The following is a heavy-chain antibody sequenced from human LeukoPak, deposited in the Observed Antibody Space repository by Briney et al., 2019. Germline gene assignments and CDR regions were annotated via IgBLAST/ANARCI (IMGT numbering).Heavy chain of an antibody. CDR1: GFTFGDYA. Sequence: GGSLRLSCTASGFTFGDYAMSWVRQAPGKGLEWVANIKQDGSEKYYVDSVKGRFTISRDNAKNSLYLQMNSLRAEDTAVYYCARDGGEEWELLSPFDYWGQGTLVTVSS. D-gene: IGHD1-26*01. CDR2: IKQDGSEK. J-gene: IGHJ4*02. CDR3: ARDGGEEWELLSPFDY. V-gene: IGHV3-7*01.